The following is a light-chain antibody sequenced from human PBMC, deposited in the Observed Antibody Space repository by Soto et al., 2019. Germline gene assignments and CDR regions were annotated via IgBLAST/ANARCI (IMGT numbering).Light chain of an antibody. CDR2: EVS. V-gene: IGLV2-14*01. CDR3: SSYTSSSIDYV. Sequence: QSALTQPASVSGSPGQSITISCTGTSSDVGGYNYVSWYQQHPGKAPKLMIYEVSTRPSGVSNRFSGSKSGNTASLTTSGLQAEDEADYYCSSYTSSSIDYVFGTGTKLTVL. CDR1: SSDVGGYNY. J-gene: IGLJ1*01.